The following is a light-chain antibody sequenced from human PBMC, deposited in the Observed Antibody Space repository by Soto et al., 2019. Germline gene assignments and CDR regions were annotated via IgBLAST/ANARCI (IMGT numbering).Light chain of an antibody. V-gene: IGKV3-20*01. J-gene: IGKJ5*01. CDR3: QQYATSPIT. Sequence: ENVLTQSPGTLSLSPGERPTLSCRASQSVGRNYLAWFQQKSGQAPRIXIYGASSRAAGIPDRLSGSGSGTDFTLTISRLEPEDFAVYYCQQYATSPITFGQGTRLEIK. CDR2: GAS. CDR1: QSVGRNY.